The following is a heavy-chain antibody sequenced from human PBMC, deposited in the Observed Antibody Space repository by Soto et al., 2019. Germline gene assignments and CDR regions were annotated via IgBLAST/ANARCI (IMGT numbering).Heavy chain of an antibody. J-gene: IGHJ6*02. CDR1: GFTFSVSA. V-gene: IGHV3-73*02. D-gene: IGHD1-26*01. CDR2: IRSKADNYAT. Sequence: EVQLVESGGGLVQPGGSLKLSCAVSGFTFSVSAIHWVRQASGKGLEWVGRIRSKADNYATAYGASVKGRVSISRDDSKNTAYLQMSSLNTEDTAVYYCARLAEWEYYDGMDVWGQGTTVTVSS. CDR3: ARLAEWEYYDGMDV.